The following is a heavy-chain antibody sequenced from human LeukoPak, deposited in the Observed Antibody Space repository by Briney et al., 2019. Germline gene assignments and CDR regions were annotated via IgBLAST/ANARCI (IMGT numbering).Heavy chain of an antibody. CDR3: ARSCAGQILDY. Sequence: GGSLRLSCAASGFTFSSYDMNWVRQAPGKGLEWVSSISRSGSTIHYADSVKGRFTISRANAKNLLYLQMNSPRAEDTAAYDCARSCAGQILDYWGPGTLVTVSS. J-gene: IGHJ4*02. CDR2: ISRSGSTI. CDR1: GFTFSSYD. D-gene: IGHD2-8*02. V-gene: IGHV3-48*03.